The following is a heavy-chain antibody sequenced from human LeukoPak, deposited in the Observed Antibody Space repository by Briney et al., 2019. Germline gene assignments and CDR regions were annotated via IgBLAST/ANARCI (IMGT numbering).Heavy chain of an antibody. J-gene: IGHJ4*02. D-gene: IGHD6-19*01. CDR3: ARDFVLAGRPIQF. CDR1: GLSDFD. Sequence: PGGSLRLSCVASGLSDFDMNWVRQAPGKGLEWISYISRSSQTIHDADSVKGRFTISRDNAENSLYLQMTSLRVEDTAVYYCARDFVLAGRPIQFCGQGIMVIVSS. CDR2: ISRSSQTI. V-gene: IGHV3-48*03.